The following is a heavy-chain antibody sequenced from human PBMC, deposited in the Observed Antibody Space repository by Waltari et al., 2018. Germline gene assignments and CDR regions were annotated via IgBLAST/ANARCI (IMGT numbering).Heavy chain of an antibody. Sequence: QVQLVESGGGVVQPGRSLRLSCAASGFTFSSYAMHGVRQAPGKGLEWVAVISYDGSNKYYADSVKGRFTISRDNSKNTLYLQMNSLRAEDTAVYYCARAPPSDVWGQGTTVTVSS. J-gene: IGHJ6*02. CDR1: GFTFSSYA. CDR2: ISYDGSNK. V-gene: IGHV3-30-3*01. CDR3: ARAPPSDV.